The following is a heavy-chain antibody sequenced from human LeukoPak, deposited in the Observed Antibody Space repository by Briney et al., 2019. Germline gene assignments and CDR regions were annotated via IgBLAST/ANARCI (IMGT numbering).Heavy chain of an antibody. D-gene: IGHD2-15*01. CDR1: GYSISSGYY. Sequence: PSETLSLTCTVSGYSISSGYYWGWIRQPPGKGLEWIGSIYHSGSTYYNPSLKSRVTISVDTSKNQFSLKLSSVTAADTAVYYCAREARYCSGGSCYSSPFFDYWGQGTLVTVSS. CDR3: AREARYCSGGSCYSSPFFDY. J-gene: IGHJ4*02. CDR2: IYHSGST. V-gene: IGHV4-38-2*02.